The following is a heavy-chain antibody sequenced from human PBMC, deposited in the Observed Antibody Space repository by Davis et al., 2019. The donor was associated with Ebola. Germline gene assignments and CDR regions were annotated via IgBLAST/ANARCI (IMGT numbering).Heavy chain of an antibody. D-gene: IGHD1-7*01. V-gene: IGHV4-39*01. CDR3: AGLSPLGTTIDY. Sequence: PSETLSLTCTVFGASVSSTSPWGWVRQPPGKGLAWIVGVFSTGNSYYNPSLKSRVTISLETSTSQFSLRLSSVTAADTAVYYCAGLSPLGTTIDYCGQGTLVTVSS. CDR1: GASVSSTSP. CDR2: VFSTGNS. J-gene: IGHJ4*02.